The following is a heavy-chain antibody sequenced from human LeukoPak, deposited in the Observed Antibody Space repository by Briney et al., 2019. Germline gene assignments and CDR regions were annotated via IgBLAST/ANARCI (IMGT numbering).Heavy chain of an antibody. D-gene: IGHD3-16*01. J-gene: IGHJ4*02. CDR1: GFTFSSYI. V-gene: IGHV3-23*01. Sequence: GGSLRLSCAASGFTFSSYIMSWVRQAPGKGLEWVSLIGGSGDSTYYADSVKGRFTISRDHSKNTLYLRMNSLRADDTAVYYCAKEGPGGGGYFDDWGQGTLVTVSS. CDR2: IGGSGDST. CDR3: AKEGPGGGGYFDD.